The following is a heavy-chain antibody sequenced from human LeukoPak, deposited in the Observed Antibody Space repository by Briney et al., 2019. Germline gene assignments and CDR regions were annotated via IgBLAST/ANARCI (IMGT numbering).Heavy chain of an antibody. Sequence: GGSLRLSCAASGFSFSDYAMSWVRQAPGKGLEWVSAISDSGDNPYYADSVEGWFTISRDNSENTLSLQMYSLRAEDTAVYYCAKDRGGSYFDFDFWGRGTLVTVSS. CDR2: ISDSGDNP. J-gene: IGHJ4*02. CDR1: GFSFSDYA. D-gene: IGHD1-26*01. CDR3: AKDRGGSYFDFDF. V-gene: IGHV3-23*01.